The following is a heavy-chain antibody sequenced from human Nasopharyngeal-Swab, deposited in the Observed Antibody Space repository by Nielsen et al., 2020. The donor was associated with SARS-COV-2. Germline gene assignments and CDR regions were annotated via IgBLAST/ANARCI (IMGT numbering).Heavy chain of an antibody. V-gene: IGHV1-2*02. J-gene: IGHJ4*02. CDR3: ARDATGDEYFDY. CDR1: ANTFTGSY. Sequence: ASVKVSCKASANTFTGSYIHWVRQAPGQGLEWMGWMNPKSGVTSYAQKFQGRVTMTWETSTSTAYMELSRLRSDDTAVYYCARDATGDEYFDYWGQGTLVTVSS. D-gene: IGHD7-27*01. CDR2: MNPKSGVT.